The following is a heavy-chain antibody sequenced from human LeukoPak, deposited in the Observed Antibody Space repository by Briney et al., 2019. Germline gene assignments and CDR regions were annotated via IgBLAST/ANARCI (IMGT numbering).Heavy chain of an antibody. Sequence: PGGSLRLSCAASGFTFSSYRMNWVRQAPGKGLEWVSYISSSSNTIYYADSVKGRFTISRDNSKNTLYLQMNGLRAEDTAVYYCAKGGSPEILRYFGGQSDRYYFDYWGQGTLVTVSS. CDR1: GFTFSSYR. CDR2: ISSSSNTI. V-gene: IGHV3-48*01. J-gene: IGHJ4*02. D-gene: IGHD3-9*01. CDR3: AKGGSPEILRYFGGQSDRYYFDY.